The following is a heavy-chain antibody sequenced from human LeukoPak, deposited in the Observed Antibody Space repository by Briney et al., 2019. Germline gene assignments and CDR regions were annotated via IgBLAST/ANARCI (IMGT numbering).Heavy chain of an antibody. D-gene: IGHD3-3*01. Sequence: PSETLSLTCTVSGGSISRYYWSWVRQPPGKGLEWSGYIYYSGSTNYNPSLKSRVTISVDTSKNQFSLKLRSVTAADTAVYYCARGSYYDFWSGYSPMGFDYWGQGTLVTVSS. CDR3: ARGSYYDFWSGYSPMGFDY. V-gene: IGHV4-59*12. CDR2: IYYSGST. CDR1: GGSISRYY. J-gene: IGHJ4*02.